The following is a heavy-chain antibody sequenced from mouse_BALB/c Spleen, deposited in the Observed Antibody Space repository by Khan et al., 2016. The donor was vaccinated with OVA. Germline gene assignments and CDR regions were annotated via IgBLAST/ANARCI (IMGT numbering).Heavy chain of an antibody. CDR3: ARGGGNSRFAY. CDR1: GYTFTDYA. Sequence: QVQLKQSGAELVRPGVSVKISCKGSGYTFTDYAMHWVKQSHAKSLEWIGVISTYYGDADYNQKLKGKATMTVDKSSSTAYLELARLTSEDSAINYRARGGGNSRFAYWGQGTLVTVSA. CDR2: ISTYYGDA. D-gene: IGHD2-1*01. V-gene: IGHV1S137*01. J-gene: IGHJ3*01.